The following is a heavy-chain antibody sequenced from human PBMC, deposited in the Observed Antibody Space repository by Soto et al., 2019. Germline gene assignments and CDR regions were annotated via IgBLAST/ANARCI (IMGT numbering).Heavy chain of an antibody. V-gene: IGHV3-30*04. Sequence: GGSLRLSCAASGFTFSSYAMHWVRQAPGKGLEWVAVISYDGSNKYYADSVKGRFTISRDNSKNTLYLQMNSLRAEDAAVYYCARDHRGPGDWGGGNAFDIWGQGTMVTVSS. CDR3: ARDHRGPGDWGGGNAFDI. CDR2: ISYDGSNK. CDR1: GFTFSSYA. D-gene: IGHD7-27*01. J-gene: IGHJ3*02.